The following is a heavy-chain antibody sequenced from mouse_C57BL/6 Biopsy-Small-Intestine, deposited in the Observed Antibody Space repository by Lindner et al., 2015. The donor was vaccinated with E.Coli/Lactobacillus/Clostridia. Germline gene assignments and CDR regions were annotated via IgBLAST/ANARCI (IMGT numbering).Heavy chain of an antibody. CDR3: VSELGRAMDY. J-gene: IGHJ4*01. D-gene: IGHD4-1*01. CDR2: IRSKSNNYAT. V-gene: IGHV10-1*01. CDR1: GFSFNTYA. Sequence: VQLQESGGGLVQPKGSLKLSCAASGFSFNTYAMNWVRQAPGKGLEWVARIRSKSNNYATYYADSVKDRFTISRDDSESMLYLQMNNLKTEDTAMYYCVSELGRAMDYWGQGTSVTVSS.